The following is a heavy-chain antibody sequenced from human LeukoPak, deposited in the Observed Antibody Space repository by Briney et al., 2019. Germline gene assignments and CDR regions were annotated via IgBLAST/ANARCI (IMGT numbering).Heavy chain of an antibody. CDR1: EFTVSSSS. D-gene: IGHD6-13*01. J-gene: IGHJ4*02. CDR2: LYGGGST. CDR3: ARLLHSSSWPYYFDY. V-gene: IGHV3-53*01. Sequence: GGSLRPSCAASEFTVSSSSMTWVRQAPGKGLEWVSVLYGGGSTDYADSVKGRFTISRDSSKNTLYLEMNSLRAEDTAVYYCARLLHSSSWPYYFDYWGQGTLVTVSS.